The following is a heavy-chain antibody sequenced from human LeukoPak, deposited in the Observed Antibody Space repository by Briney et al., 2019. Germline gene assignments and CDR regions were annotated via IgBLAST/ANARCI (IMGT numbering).Heavy chain of an antibody. CDR2: IYSGGST. D-gene: IGHD3-22*01. CDR1: GFSVSNNY. CDR3: ARGYDTSGSNAFDI. V-gene: IGHV3-53*01. Sequence: GGSLRLSCAASGFSVSNNYMTWVRQAPGKGLEWVSLIYSGGSTDYGDSVKGRFTISRDNSKNTLYLQMNSLRAEDTAVYYCARGYDTSGSNAFDIWGQGTVVTVSS. J-gene: IGHJ3*02.